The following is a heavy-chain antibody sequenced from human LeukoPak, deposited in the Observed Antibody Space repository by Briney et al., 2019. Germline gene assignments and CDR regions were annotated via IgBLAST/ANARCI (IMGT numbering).Heavy chain of an antibody. J-gene: IGHJ5*02. Sequence: PRASVKVSCKASGYTFNSYGISWVRQAPGQGLEWMGWISAYNGNTNYAQKLQGRVTITTDTSTSTAYMELRSLRSDDTAVYYCARDGAAASLKRLSRPNDWLDPWGQGTLVTVSS. CDR3: ARDGAAASLKRLSRPNDWLDP. D-gene: IGHD3-16*02. V-gene: IGHV1-18*01. CDR1: GYTFNSYG. CDR2: ISAYNGNT.